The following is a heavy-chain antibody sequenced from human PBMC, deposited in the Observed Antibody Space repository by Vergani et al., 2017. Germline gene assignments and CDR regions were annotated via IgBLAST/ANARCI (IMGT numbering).Heavy chain of an antibody. J-gene: IGHJ6*02. Sequence: EVQLLESGGGLVQPGGSLRLSCAASGFTFSSYAMSWVRQAPGKGLEWVSAISGSGGSTYYADSVKGRFTISRDNPKNTLYLQMNSLRAEDTAVYYCARDGDGSGSYRYYYYYGMDVWGQGTTVTVSS. D-gene: IGHD3-10*01. V-gene: IGHV3-23*01. CDR2: ISGSGGST. CDR3: ARDGDGSGSYRYYYYYGMDV. CDR1: GFTFSSYA.